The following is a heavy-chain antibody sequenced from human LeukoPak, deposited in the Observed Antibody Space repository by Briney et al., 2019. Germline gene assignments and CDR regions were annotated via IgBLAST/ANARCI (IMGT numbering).Heavy chain of an antibody. Sequence: GGSLRLSCAASGFTFSSYAMHWVRQAPGKGLEWVAVISYDGSNKYYADSVKGRFTISRDNSKNTLYLQMNSLRAEDTAVYYCANSINYDSSGYLDYWGQGTLVTVSS. V-gene: IGHV3-30-3*01. CDR3: ANSINYDSSGYLDY. CDR2: ISYDGSNK. J-gene: IGHJ4*02. D-gene: IGHD3-22*01. CDR1: GFTFSSYA.